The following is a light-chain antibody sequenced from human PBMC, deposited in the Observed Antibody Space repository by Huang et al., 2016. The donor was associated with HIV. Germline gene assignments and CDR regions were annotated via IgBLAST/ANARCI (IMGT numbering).Light chain of an antibody. CDR2: GSS. CDR3: QQYNNWHLS. Sequence: EIVMTQSPATLSVSPGQRATLSCRTNTSVNTNVAWYQQKPGQAPRRLIYGSSTRAPGIPARFSGSGSGTEFSLTINSLQPEDFALYFCQQYNNWHLSFGGGTRVDI. V-gene: IGKV3-15*01. J-gene: IGKJ4*01. CDR1: TSVNTN.